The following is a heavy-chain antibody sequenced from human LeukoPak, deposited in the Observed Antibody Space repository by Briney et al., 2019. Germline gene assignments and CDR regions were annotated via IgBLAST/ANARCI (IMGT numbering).Heavy chain of an antibody. Sequence: SVKVSCKASGGTFSSYAISWVRQAPGQGLEWMGGIIPIFGTANYAQKFQGRVTITADESTSTAYMELSSLRSEDTAVYYCARAGVSFSGYYYNWFDPWGQGTLVTVSS. V-gene: IGHV1-69*01. CDR3: ARAGVSFSGYYYNWFDP. CDR2: IIPIFGTA. D-gene: IGHD3-22*01. J-gene: IGHJ5*02. CDR1: GGTFSSYA.